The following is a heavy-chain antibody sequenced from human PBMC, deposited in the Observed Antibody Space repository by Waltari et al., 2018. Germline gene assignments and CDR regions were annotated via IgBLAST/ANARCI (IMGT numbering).Heavy chain of an antibody. V-gene: IGHV4-4*07. J-gene: IGHJ3*02. CDR3: AREVSGSYKRNAFDI. Sequence: QVQLQESGPGLVKPSETLSLTCTASGGSISSSYWSWLRQPAGKGLEWIGRIYTSGSTNYNPSLKSRVTMSVDTSKNQFSLKLSSVTAADTAVYYCAREVSGSYKRNAFDIWGQGTMVTVSS. CDR1: GGSISSSY. D-gene: IGHD1-26*01. CDR2: IYTSGST.